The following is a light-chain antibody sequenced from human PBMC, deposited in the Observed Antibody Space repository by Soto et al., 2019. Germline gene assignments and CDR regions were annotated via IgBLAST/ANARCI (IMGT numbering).Light chain of an antibody. CDR2: GAS. Sequence: EIEITQSPATPSVSPGERGTPSCRASQSVSSNLAWYQQKPGQAPRLLIYGASSRATGIPDRFSGSGSGTDFTLTISRLEPEDFAVYYCQQYGSSGTFGQGTKVDIK. J-gene: IGKJ1*01. CDR3: QQYGSSGT. CDR1: QSVSSN. V-gene: IGKV3-20*01.